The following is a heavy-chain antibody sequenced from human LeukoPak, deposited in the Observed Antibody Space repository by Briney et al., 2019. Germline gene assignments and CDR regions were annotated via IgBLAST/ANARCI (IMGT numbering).Heavy chain of an antibody. J-gene: IGHJ4*02. V-gene: IGHV4-59*01. D-gene: IGHD5-18*01. CDR2: IYYSGST. Sequence: SETLSLTCTVSGGSISSYYWSWIRQPPGKGLEWIGYIYYSGSTNYNPSLKSRVTISVDTSKNQFSLKLSSVTAADTAAYYCARGTRGGYSYGYYFDYWGQGTLVTVSS. CDR1: GGSISSYY. CDR3: ARGTRGGYSYGYYFDY.